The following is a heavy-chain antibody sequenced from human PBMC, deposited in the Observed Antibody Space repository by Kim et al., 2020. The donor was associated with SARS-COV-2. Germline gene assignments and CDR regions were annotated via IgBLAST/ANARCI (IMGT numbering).Heavy chain of an antibody. D-gene: IGHD3-10*01. CDR3: AGIDWSGSGSYQWFDP. V-gene: IGHV4-59*01. Sequence: SLKSRVTISVDTSKNQFSLKLSSVTAADTAVYYCAGIDWSGSGSYQWFDPWGQGTLVTVSS. J-gene: IGHJ5*02.